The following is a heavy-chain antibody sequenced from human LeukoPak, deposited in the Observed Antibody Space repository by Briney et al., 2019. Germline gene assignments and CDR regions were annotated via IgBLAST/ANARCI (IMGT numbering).Heavy chain of an antibody. Sequence: GGSLRLSCAASGFTFSIHWMTWVRQAPGKGLEWVSVISETGGVTHYADSMKGRFTISRDNIKNTLNLQMNSLRAEDTAIYYCARDSSHYLGSSDYWGQGTLVTVSS. V-gene: IGHV3-23*01. CDR3: ARDSSHYLGSSDY. CDR1: GFTFSIHW. D-gene: IGHD6-6*01. CDR2: ISETGGVT. J-gene: IGHJ4*02.